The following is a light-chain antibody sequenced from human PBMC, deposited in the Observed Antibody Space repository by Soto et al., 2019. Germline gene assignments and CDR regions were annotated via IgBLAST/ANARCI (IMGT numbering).Light chain of an antibody. CDR3: QQFYNWPRT. CDR1: QSVSSN. Sequence: EIVMTQSPGTLSVSPGERATLSCRASQSVSSNLAWYQQKPGQAPRLLIYGASPMATGIPARFSGSGSETDFTLTISSLQSEDFAVYYCQQFYNWPRTFGQGTKVEIK. CDR2: GAS. V-gene: IGKV3-15*01. J-gene: IGKJ1*01.